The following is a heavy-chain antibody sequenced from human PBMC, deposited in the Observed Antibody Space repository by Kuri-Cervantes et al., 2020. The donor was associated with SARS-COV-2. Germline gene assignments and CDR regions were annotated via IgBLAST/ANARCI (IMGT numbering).Heavy chain of an antibody. CDR2: IYYSGST. CDR1: GGSISSGDYY. V-gene: IGHV4-30-4*08. J-gene: IGHJ6*03. Sequence: SETLSLTCTVSGGSISSGDYYWSWIRQPPGKGLEWIGYIYYSGSTYYNPSLKSRVTISVDTSKNQFSLKLSSVTAADTAVYYCARGATGELAGYMDVWGKGTTVTVSS. CDR3: ARGATGELAGYMDV. D-gene: IGHD1-26*01.